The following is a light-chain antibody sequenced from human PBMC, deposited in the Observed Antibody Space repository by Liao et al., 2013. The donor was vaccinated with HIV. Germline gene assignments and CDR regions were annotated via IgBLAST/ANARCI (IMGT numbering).Light chain of an antibody. CDR3: HVWDITSGHV. CDR2: QDS. J-gene: IGLJ1*01. V-gene: IGLV3-1*01. Sequence: SYELTQPPSVSVSPGQTVSIPCSGDKLGDKFACWYQQKPGQSPVLVIYQDSKRPSGIPERLFGSNSGNTATLTISRIEAGDEADYYCHVWDITSGHVFGTGTKVTAL. CDR1: KLGDKF.